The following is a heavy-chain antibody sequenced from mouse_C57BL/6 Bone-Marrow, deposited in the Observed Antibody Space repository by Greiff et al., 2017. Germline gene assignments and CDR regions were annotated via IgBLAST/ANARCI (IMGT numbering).Heavy chain of an antibody. CDR1: GYTFTSYG. V-gene: IGHV1-81*01. CDR3: ARGQRRVRPFFAY. CDR2: IYPRSGNT. Sequence: VQLQESGAELARPGASVTLSCKASGYTFTSYGISWVKQRTGQGLEWIGEIYPRSGNTSYNEKFKGKATLTADKSSSTAYMELRSLTSEDSAVYYCARGQRRVRPFFAYWGQGTLVTVSA. D-gene: IGHD2-14*01. J-gene: IGHJ3*01.